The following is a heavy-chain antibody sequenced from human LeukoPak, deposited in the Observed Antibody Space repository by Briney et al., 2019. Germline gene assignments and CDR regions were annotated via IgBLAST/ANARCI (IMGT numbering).Heavy chain of an antibody. J-gene: IGHJ4*02. V-gene: IGHV4-39*01. CDR2: FYSSGST. CDR1: GGPISSSTHY. CDR3: VRQFDY. Sequence: SETLSLTCTVSGGPISSSTHYWVWIRQSPGKGLEWIGNFYSSGSTYYNPSLKSRVTISVDTSKNQFSLKLTSVTAADTAVYYCVRQFDYCGQGTLVTVSS.